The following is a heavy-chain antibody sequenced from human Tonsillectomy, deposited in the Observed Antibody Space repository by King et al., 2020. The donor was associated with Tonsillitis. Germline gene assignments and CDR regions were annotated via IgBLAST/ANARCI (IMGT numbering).Heavy chain of an antibody. CDR2: INPNTGGT. CDR3: ARDIDPYYYGSSGYDEAFDI. V-gene: IGHV1-2*02. CDR1: GYSFSDYY. D-gene: IGHD3-22*01. Sequence: QVQPVESGAEVKKPGASMKVSCKASGYSFSDYYINWVRQAPGQGLEWMGWINPNTGGTNSAQKFQGRVTMTRDMSISTAYMELRRLRSDDTAVYYCARDIDPYYYGSSGYDEAFDIWGQGTMVTVSS. J-gene: IGHJ3*02.